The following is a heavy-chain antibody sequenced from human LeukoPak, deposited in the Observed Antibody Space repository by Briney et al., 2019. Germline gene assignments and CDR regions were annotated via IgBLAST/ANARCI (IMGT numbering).Heavy chain of an antibody. CDR2: IYTSGST. J-gene: IGHJ6*03. V-gene: IGHV4-4*09. Sequence: KPSETLSLTCTVSGGSISSYYWSWIRQPPGKGLEWIGYIYTSGSTNYNPSLKSRVTISVDTSKNQFSLKLSSVTAADTAVYYCARYYYYYYMDVWGKGTTVTVSS. CDR3: ARYYYYYYMDV. CDR1: GGSISSYY.